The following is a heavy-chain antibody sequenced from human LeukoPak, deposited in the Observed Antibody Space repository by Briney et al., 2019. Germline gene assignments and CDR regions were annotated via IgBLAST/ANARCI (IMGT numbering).Heavy chain of an antibody. D-gene: IGHD3-9*01. CDR1: GYTFTSYG. J-gene: IGHJ4*02. Sequence: ASVKASCKATGYTFTSYGISWVRQAPGQGLEWMGWISAYNGNTNYAQKLQGRVTMTTDTSTSTAYMELRSLRSDDTAVYYCARSSTLYYDILTGKGPGTIDYWGQGTLVTVSS. V-gene: IGHV1-18*01. CDR3: ARSSTLYYDILTGKGPGTIDY. CDR2: ISAYNGNT.